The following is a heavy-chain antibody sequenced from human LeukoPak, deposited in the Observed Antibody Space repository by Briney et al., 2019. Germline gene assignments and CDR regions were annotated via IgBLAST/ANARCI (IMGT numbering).Heavy chain of an antibody. CDR1: GFTFSRYW. CDR2: INEDGTVK. D-gene: IGHD6-13*01. J-gene: IGHJ6*02. Sequence: GRSLRLSCVASGFTFSRYWMNWIRQAPGKGLEWVANINEDGTVKRYVDSVKGRITISRDNAKNSLFLQMDSLRAEDTVVYYCARGAPGFSGMDVWGQGTTVTVSS. CDR3: ARGAPGFSGMDV. V-gene: IGHV3-7*04.